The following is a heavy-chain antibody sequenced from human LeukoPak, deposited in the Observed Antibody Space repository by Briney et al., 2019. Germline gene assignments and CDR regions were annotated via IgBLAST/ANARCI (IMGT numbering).Heavy chain of an antibody. V-gene: IGHV3-49*03. Sequence: GGSLRLSCTASGFTFGDYAMSWFRQAPGKGLEWVGFIRSKAYGGTTEYAASVKGRFTISRDDSKSIAYLQMNSLKTEDTAVYYCTRAGIQLWLRPIDYWGQGTLVTVSS. D-gene: IGHD5-18*01. J-gene: IGHJ4*02. CDR1: GFTFGDYA. CDR3: TRAGIQLWLRPIDY. CDR2: IRSKAYGGTT.